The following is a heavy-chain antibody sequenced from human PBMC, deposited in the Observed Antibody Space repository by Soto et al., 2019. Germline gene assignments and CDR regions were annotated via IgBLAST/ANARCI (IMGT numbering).Heavy chain of an antibody. V-gene: IGHV4-4*02. Sequence: QVQLQESGPGLVKPSGTLSLTCAVSGGSISSSNWWSWVRQPPGKGLEWIGEIYHSGSTNYNPSLKGGVTVSVDKSKNQFSLKLSSVTAADTAVYYCAGEVDTASWYFDRWGRGTLVTVSS. J-gene: IGHJ2*01. D-gene: IGHD5-18*01. CDR3: AGEVDTASWYFDR. CDR1: GGSISSSNW. CDR2: IYHSGST.